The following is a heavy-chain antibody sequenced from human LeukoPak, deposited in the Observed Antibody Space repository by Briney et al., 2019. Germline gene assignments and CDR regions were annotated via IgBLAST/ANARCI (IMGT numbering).Heavy chain of an antibody. CDR1: GFTFDDYA. V-gene: IGHV3-9*01. CDR2: ISWNSGSI. CDR3: AKGGSGYYYYYYYMDV. D-gene: IGHD3-22*01. J-gene: IGHJ6*03. Sequence: GGSLRLSCAASGFTFDDYAMHWVRQAPGKGLEWVSGISWNSGSIGYADSVKGRFTISRDNAKNSLYLQMNSLRAEGTALYYCAKGGSGYYYYYYYMDVWGKGTTVTVSS.